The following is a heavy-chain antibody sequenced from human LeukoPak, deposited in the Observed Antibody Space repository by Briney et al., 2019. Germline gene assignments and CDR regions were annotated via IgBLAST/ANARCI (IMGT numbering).Heavy chain of an antibody. CDR1: RFTLSNYW. V-gene: IGHV3-7*01. CDR3: ARQLGSSCLDY. CDR2: IKQDGSET. Sequence: PGGSLRLSCAASRFTLSNYWMSWVRQAPGKGLEWVANIKQDGSETYYVDSVKGRFTISRDNAKNSLSLQMNSLRAEDTAVYYCARQLGSSCLDYWGQGTLVTVSS. J-gene: IGHJ4*02. D-gene: IGHD2-15*01.